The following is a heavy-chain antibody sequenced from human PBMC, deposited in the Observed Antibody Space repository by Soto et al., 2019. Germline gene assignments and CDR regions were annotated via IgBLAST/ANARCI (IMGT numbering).Heavy chain of an antibody. CDR2: INSDGSTT. D-gene: IGHD4-17*01. CDR3: ASTTVTTRWRDFDL. V-gene: IGHV3-74*01. Sequence: EVQLVESGGGLVQPGGSLRLSCAASGFTFNTYRMHWVRQAPGKGLLWVSRINSDGSTTNYADSVKGRFTISRDNAKNTLYLQMNSLRAEDTAVYYCASTTVTTRWRDFDLWGRGTLVTVSS. J-gene: IGHJ2*01. CDR1: GFTFNTYR.